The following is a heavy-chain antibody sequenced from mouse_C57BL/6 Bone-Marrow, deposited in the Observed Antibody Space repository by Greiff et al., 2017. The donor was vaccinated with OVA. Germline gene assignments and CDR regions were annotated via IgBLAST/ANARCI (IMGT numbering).Heavy chain of an antibody. CDR2: IDPENGDT. V-gene: IGHV14-4*01. CDR3: TTCDYDVGY. D-gene: IGHD2-4*01. J-gene: IGHJ2*01. Sequence: VQLQQSGAELVRPGASVKLSCTASGFNIKDDYMHWVKQRPEQGLEWIGWIDPENGDTEYASKFQGKATITVDTSSNTAYLQLSSLTSEDTAVYYCTTCDYDVGYWGQGTTLTVSS. CDR1: GFNIKDDY.